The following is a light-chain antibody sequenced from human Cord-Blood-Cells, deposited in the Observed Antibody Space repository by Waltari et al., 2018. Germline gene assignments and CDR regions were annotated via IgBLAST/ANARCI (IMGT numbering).Light chain of an antibody. J-gene: IGKJ2*01. CDR1: RRVSSSY. CDR2: GAS. Sequence: ELVLTQSPGTLSLSPGERATLSFRASRRVSSSYLAWYQQKPGQAPRLRIYGASSRATGIPDRCSGSGSGTDFTVTISRLEPEDFAVYDCQQYGSSPPYTFGQGTKLEIK. V-gene: IGKV3-20*01. CDR3: QQYGSSPPYT.